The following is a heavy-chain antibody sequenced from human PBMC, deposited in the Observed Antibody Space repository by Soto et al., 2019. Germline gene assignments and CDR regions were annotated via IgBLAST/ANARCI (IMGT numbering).Heavy chain of an antibody. CDR3: AVYGSGVSAAAY. Sequence: EMQLVESGGGLVQPGGSLRLSCAGSGLTFRNDWLSWVRQAPGKGLEWVANISQDGSERYYVDSVRGRFTISRDNVENSLYLQRNSRRPEDTAVYYCAVYGSGVSAAAYWGQGTLVTVSS. V-gene: IGHV3-7*03. CDR2: ISQDGSER. CDR1: GLTFRNDW. D-gene: IGHD2-8*01. J-gene: IGHJ4*02.